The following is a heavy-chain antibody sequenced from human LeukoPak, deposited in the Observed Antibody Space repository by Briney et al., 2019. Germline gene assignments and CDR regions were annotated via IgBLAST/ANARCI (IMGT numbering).Heavy chain of an antibody. CDR1: NGSIGYYY. CDR2: IYDTGGT. V-gene: IGHV4-59*12. J-gene: IGHJ6*03. CDR3: ARGGSSKGCTPKQCYFFMNF. D-gene: IGHD6-13*01. Sequence: SETLSLTCAVSNGSIGYYYWSWIRQPPGKGLEWIGYIYDTGGTKYNPSLKSRVTISLDMSRNQFSLRLSSVTAADTAVYYCARGGSSKGCTPKQCYFFMNFWGRGTTVSVSS.